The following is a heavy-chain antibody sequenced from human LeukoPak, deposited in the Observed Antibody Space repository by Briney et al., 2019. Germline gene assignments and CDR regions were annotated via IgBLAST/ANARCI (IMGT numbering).Heavy chain of an antibody. D-gene: IGHD4-11*01. Sequence: ASVKVSCESSGYTFTSYYTHWVRQPPGQGLEWMGIINPSGGSTSYAQKFQGRVTMTRDTSTTTVYIALSSLTSEATAVYSCARGFPVTHSTYAFDIWGPGTLVTVSS. CDR3: ARGFPVTHSTYAFDI. CDR1: GYTFTSYY. J-gene: IGHJ3*02. CDR2: INPSGGST. V-gene: IGHV1-46*01.